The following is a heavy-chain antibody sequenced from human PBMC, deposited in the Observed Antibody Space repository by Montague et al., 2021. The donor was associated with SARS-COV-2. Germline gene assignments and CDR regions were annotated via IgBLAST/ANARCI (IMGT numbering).Heavy chain of an antibody. D-gene: IGHD2-2*01. CDR1: GFTFRSFA. CDR3: AKCRGISCNVFDN. Sequence: SLRLSCAASGFTFRSFAMSWVRQAPGKGLEWVSVIYSGGSSTYYAASVKGRFTISRDNSKNTLFLQMNSLRAEDTAIYFCAKCRGISCNVFDNWGQGPLVTVSS. V-gene: IGHV3-23*03. J-gene: IGHJ4*02. CDR2: IYSGGSST.